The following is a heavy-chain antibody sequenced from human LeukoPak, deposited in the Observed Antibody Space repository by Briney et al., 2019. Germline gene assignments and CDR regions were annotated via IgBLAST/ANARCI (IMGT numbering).Heavy chain of an antibody. J-gene: IGHJ4*02. CDR2: ISSSSSYI. V-gene: IGHV3-21*06. Sequence: GGSLRLSCAASGFTFRSYSMNWVRQAPGKGLEWVSFISSSSSYINYADSVKGRFTISRDNAKNSLYLQMNSLRAEDTALYYCGRAYDFSRHWGQGTLVTVSS. D-gene: IGHD3-3*01. CDR1: GFTFRSYS. CDR3: GRAYDFSRH.